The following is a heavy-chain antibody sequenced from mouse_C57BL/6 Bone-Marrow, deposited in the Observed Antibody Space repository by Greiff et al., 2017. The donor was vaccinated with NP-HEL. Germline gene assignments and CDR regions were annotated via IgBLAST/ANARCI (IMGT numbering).Heavy chain of an antibody. D-gene: IGHD1-1*02. CDR1: GYTFTSYG. CDR2: IYPRSGNT. V-gene: IGHV1-81*01. CDR3: AKEGGREDAMDY. J-gene: IGHJ4*01. Sequence: QVQLQQSGAELARPGASVKLSCKASGYTFTSYGISWVKQRPGQGLEWIGAIYPRSGNTYYNEKFKGKATLTADKSSSTAYLELRSLTSEASAVLFCAKEGGREDAMDYGGQGTGATVSA.